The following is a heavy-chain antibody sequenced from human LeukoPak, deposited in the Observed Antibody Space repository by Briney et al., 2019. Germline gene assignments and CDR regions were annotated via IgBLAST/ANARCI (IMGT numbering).Heavy chain of an antibody. CDR2: ITNSGNTI. CDR3: ARGTELATMGSWFDP. Sequence: GGSLRLSCAASGFTFSDYYMSWIRQTPGMRLEWISYITNSGNTIYYADSVEGRFTISRDNANDSLYLLMNSLRAEDAAVYSCARGTELATMGSWFDPWGQGTLVTVSS. D-gene: IGHD5-24*01. J-gene: IGHJ5*02. V-gene: IGHV3-11*04. CDR1: GFTFSDYY.